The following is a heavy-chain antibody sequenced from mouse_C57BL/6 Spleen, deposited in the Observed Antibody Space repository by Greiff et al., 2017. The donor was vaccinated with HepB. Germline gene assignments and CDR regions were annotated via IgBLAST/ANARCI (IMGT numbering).Heavy chain of an antibody. CDR1: GYTFTEYE. D-gene: IGHD2-4*01. CDR2: IDPETGGT. CDR3: TSGLGGAMDY. J-gene: IGHJ4*01. Sequence: VHLVESGAELVRPGASVTLSCKASGYTFTEYEMHWVKQTPVHGLEWIGAIDPETGGTAYNQKFKGKAILTADKSSSTAYMELRSLTSEDSAVYYCTSGLGGAMDYWGQGTSVTVSS. V-gene: IGHV1-15*01.